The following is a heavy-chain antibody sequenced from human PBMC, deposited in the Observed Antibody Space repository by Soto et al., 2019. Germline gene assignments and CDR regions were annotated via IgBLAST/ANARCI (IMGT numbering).Heavy chain of an antibody. CDR2: IIPIFGTA. J-gene: IGHJ5*02. V-gene: IGHV1-69*13. D-gene: IGHD6-13*01. CDR3: ARELREAAAGWFDP. Sequence: SVKVSCKASGGTFSSYAISWVRQAPGQGLEWMGGIIPIFGTANYAQKFQGRVTITADESTSTAYMELSSLRSEDTAVYYCARELREAAAGWFDPWGQGTLVTVSS. CDR1: GGTFSSYA.